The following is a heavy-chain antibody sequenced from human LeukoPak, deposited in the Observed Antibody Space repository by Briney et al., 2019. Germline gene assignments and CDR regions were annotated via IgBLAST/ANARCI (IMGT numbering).Heavy chain of an antibody. Sequence: GASVKVSCKASGYTFTGYYMHWVRQAPGQGLEWMGWINPNSGGTNYAQKFQGRVTMTRDMSTSTVYMELSSLRSEDTAVYYCARETSSPRALDYWGQGTLVTVSS. CDR1: GYTFTGYY. CDR2: INPNSGGT. V-gene: IGHV1-2*02. J-gene: IGHJ4*02. CDR3: ARETSSPRALDY.